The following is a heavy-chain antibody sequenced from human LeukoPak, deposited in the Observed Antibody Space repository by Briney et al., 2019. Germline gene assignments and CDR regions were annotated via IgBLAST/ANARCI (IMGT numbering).Heavy chain of an antibody. Sequence: ASVKVSCKASGYAFTSYGISWVRQAPGQGLEWMGWISAYNGNTNYAQKLQGRVTMTTDTSTSTAYMELRSLRSDDTAVYYCARDREEYYYGSGSYYYGMDVWGQGTTVTVSS. V-gene: IGHV1-18*01. J-gene: IGHJ6*02. D-gene: IGHD3-10*01. CDR2: ISAYNGNT. CDR1: GYAFTSYG. CDR3: ARDREEYYYGSGSYYYGMDV.